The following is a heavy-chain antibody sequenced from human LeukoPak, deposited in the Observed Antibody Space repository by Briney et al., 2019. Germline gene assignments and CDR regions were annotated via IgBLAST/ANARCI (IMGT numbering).Heavy chain of an antibody. CDR1: GGSISSYY. Sequence: SETLSLTCTVSGGSISSYYWSWIRQPAGKGLEWIGRIYTSGSTNYNPSLKSRVTMSVDTSKNQFSLKPSSVIAADTAVYYCARDRYYYDSSGDAFDIWGQGTMVTVSS. CDR3: ARDRYYYDSSGDAFDI. V-gene: IGHV4-4*07. D-gene: IGHD3-22*01. CDR2: IYTSGST. J-gene: IGHJ3*02.